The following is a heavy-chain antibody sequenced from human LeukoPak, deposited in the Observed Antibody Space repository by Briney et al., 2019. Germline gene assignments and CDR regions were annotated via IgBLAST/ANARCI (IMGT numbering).Heavy chain of an antibody. V-gene: IGHV3-7*01. J-gene: IGHJ4*02. CDR3: ARDPYNYDRSGYKLDSYFDY. D-gene: IGHD3-22*01. CDR1: GFTFSNHW. Sequence: PGGSLRLSCTVSGFTFSNHWMSWVRQAPGKGLEWVANIEQHGSEKWYVDSVKGRFTISRDNAKNSLYLQMNSLRAEDTAVYYCARDPYNYDRSGYKLDSYFDYWGQGTLVTVSS. CDR2: IEQHGSEK.